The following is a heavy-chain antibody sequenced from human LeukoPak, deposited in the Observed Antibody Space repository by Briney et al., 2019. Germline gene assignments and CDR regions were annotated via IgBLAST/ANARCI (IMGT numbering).Heavy chain of an antibody. J-gene: IGHJ4*02. CDR1: GYNFTNYY. V-gene: IGHV1-46*01. D-gene: IGHD2-15*01. Sequence: ASVKVSCKASGYNFTNYYIHWVRQAPGQGLEWMGIVNPGGSAPAYAQKFQGRVTMTRNTSISTAYMELSSLRSEDTAVYYCARAGGYCGRISCPYYFDYWGQGSLVAVSS. CDR3: ARAGGYCGRISCPYYFDY. CDR2: VNPGGSAP.